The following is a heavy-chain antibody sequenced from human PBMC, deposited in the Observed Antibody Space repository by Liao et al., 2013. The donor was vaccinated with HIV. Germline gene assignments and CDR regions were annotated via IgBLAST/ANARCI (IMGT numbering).Heavy chain of an antibody. D-gene: IGHD3-9*01. CDR2: IYTSGST. CDR3: ARDAYFDWDNWFDP. CDR1: GGSISSGSYY. V-gene: IGHV4-61*02. J-gene: IGHJ5*02. Sequence: QLRESGPGLMKPSQTLSLTCTVSGGSISSGSYYWSWIRQPAGKGLEWIGRIYTSGSTNYNPSLKSRVTISVDTSKNQFSLKLSSVTAADTAVYYCARDAYFDWDNWFDPWGQGTLVTVSS.